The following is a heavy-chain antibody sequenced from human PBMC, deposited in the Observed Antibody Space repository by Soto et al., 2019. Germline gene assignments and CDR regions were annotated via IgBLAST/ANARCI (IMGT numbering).Heavy chain of an antibody. V-gene: IGHV3-33*06. CDR2: LWFDGSNE. CDR3: AKVLYASESFDSEEAPYGMDV. Sequence: GGSLRLSCAASGLPFSRYDMHWVRQAPGKGLEWVAVLWFDGSNEYYADSVQGRFTISRDNSKNTLYLQMDSLRAEDTAVYYCAKVLYASESFDSEEAPYGMDVWGQGTTVTVSS. D-gene: IGHD3-10*01. CDR1: GLPFSRYD. J-gene: IGHJ6*02.